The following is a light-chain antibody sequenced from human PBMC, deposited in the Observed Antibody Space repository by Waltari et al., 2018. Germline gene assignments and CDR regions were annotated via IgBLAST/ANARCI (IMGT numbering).Light chain of an antibody. CDR3: GSYTGSDIYL. Sequence: QSALTQPASVSGSPGQSITISCTGTSSDIGAYNYVSWYQQHPGKVPKVIIYNVNERPSRVSSRFSGSKSGNPASLTISGLQAEDEADYYCGSYTGSDIYLFGTGTKVTVL. CDR2: NVN. J-gene: IGLJ1*01. CDR1: SSDIGAYNY. V-gene: IGLV2-14*03.